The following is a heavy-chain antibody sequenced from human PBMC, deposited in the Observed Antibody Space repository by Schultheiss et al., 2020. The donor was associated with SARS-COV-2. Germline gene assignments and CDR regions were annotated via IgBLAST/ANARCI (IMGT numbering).Heavy chain of an antibody. D-gene: IGHD3-22*01. V-gene: IGHV3-74*01. CDR2: ISNDGGTI. J-gene: IGHJ3*02. CDR3: ARIYDSSGYYSSYAFDI. CDR1: GFTVSASS. Sequence: GESLKISCAVSGFTVSASSMSWVRQAPGKGLEWVSRISNDGGTITYADSVKGRFIISRDMSKNTVYLQMNSLRAEDTAVYYCARIYDSSGYYSSYAFDIWGQGTMVTVSS.